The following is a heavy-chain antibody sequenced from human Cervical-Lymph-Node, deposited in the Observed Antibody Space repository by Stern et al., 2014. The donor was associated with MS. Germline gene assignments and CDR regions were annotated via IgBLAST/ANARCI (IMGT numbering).Heavy chain of an antibody. CDR1: GYTFSRYA. D-gene: IGHD6-13*01. CDR3: ARPITGADHAVDY. Sequence: VQLVQSGSEMKKPGASVKVSCKASGYTFSRYALNWVRQAPGLGLEWMGWINTNTGSPTYAQAFTGRFVFSLDTSVNTAYLQISSLKAEDTAVYYCARPITGADHAVDYWGQGTLVTVSS. V-gene: IGHV7-4-1*02. CDR2: INTNTGSP. J-gene: IGHJ4*02.